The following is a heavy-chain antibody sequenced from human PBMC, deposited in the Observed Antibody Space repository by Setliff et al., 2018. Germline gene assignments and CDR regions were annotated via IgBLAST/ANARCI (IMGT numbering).Heavy chain of an antibody. CDR2: IYYSGST. Sequence: SETLSLTCTVSVGSISSYYWSWIRQPPGKGLEWIGYIYYSGSTNYNPSLQSRVTISVDTSKNQFSLKLSSVTAADTAVYYCAREWNYYDSSGYGYAFAIWGQGTMVTVSS. CDR3: AREWNYYDSSGYGYAFAI. V-gene: IGHV4-59*01. J-gene: IGHJ3*02. CDR1: VGSISSYY. D-gene: IGHD3-22*01.